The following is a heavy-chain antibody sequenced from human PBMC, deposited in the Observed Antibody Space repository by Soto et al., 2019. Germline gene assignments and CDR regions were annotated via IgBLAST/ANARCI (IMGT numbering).Heavy chain of an antibody. V-gene: IGHV1-46*03. Sequence: ASVKVYCKASGYTFTTYYMHWVRQAPGQGLEWMGIINPSGGSTSYAQKFQGRVTMTRDTSTSTVYMELSSLRYEDTAVYYCARTMIAAAGHFDYWGQGTLVPVSS. D-gene: IGHD6-13*01. CDR2: INPSGGST. J-gene: IGHJ4*02. CDR1: GYTFTTYY. CDR3: ARTMIAAAGHFDY.